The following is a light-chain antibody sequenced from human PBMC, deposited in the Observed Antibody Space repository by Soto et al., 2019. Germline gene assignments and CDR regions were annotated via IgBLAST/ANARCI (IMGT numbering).Light chain of an antibody. CDR1: HDIVSS. CDR3: QQFKTYPVT. V-gene: IGKV1-13*02. Sequence: AIQLTQSPSSLSASVGDTVSITCRASHDIVSSLAWYQQKSGKPPKLLIYSASALDTGVPSRFSGNGSGTDFTLSITSLQPEDFATYYCQQFKTYPVTFGQGTRLDIK. J-gene: IGKJ5*01. CDR2: SAS.